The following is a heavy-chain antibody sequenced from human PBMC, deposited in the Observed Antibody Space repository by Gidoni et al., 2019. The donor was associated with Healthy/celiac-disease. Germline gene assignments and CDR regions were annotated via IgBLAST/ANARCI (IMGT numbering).Heavy chain of an antibody. CDR2: ISSSSSYT. CDR1: GFTFGDYY. CDR3: ARDVRPYSSGWVPLYYYYGMDV. J-gene: IGHJ6*02. V-gene: IGHV3-11*06. D-gene: IGHD6-19*01. Sequence: QVQLVESGGGLVKPGGSLRLSCAASGFTFGDYYMSWIGPAPGKGLEWVSYISSSSSYTNYADSVKGRFTISRDNAKNSLYLQMNSLRAEDTAVYYCARDVRPYSSGWVPLYYYYGMDVWGQGTTVTVSS.